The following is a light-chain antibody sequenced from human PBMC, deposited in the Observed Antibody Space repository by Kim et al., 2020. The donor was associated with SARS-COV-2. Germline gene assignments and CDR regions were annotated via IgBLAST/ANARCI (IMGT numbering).Light chain of an antibody. CDR2: EVN. Sequence: GQSFTIACTGTSGDVGGYNYVSWYQQHPGKAPKVILYEVNRRPSGVPDRFSGSKSGNTASLTVSGLQAEDEAEYYCISYAGNNVYVFGTGTKVTVL. V-gene: IGLV2-8*01. CDR1: SGDVGGYNY. CDR3: ISYAGNNVYV. J-gene: IGLJ1*01.